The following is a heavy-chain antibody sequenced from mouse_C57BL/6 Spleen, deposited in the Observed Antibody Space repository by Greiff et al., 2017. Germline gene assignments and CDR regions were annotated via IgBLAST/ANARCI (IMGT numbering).Heavy chain of an antibody. Sequence: DVQLQESGPGLVKPSQSLSLTCSVTGYSITSGYYWNWLRQFPGNKLEWMGYISYDGSNNYNPSLKNRISITLDTSKNQFFLKLNSVTTEDTATYYCARALTGTLDYWGQGTTLTVSS. CDR1: GYSITSGYY. J-gene: IGHJ2*01. CDR2: ISYDGSN. V-gene: IGHV3-6*01. CDR3: ARALTGTLDY. D-gene: IGHD4-1*01.